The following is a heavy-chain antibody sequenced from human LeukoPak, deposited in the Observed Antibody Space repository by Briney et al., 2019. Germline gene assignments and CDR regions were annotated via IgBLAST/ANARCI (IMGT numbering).Heavy chain of an antibody. CDR2: TSGSGDAI. Sequence: GGSLRLSCAASGFNFNNHNMNWVRQAPGKGLQWVSYTSGSGDAIFYAESVQGRFTISRDNAKNSVYLQMNSLRAEDTAVYYCARTYGSGSLDYGGQGTLVTVSS. V-gene: IGHV3-48*01. CDR3: ARTYGSGSLDY. D-gene: IGHD2-15*01. J-gene: IGHJ4*02. CDR1: GFNFNNHN.